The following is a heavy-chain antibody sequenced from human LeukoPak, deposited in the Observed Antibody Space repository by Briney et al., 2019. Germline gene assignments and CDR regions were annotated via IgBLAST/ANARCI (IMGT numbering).Heavy chain of an antibody. V-gene: IGHV6-1*01. Sequence: SQTLSHSYVISGDSVSSNSATWNWIRQSPSRGLEWLGRTYYRSKWYNDYAVSVKSRITINPDTSKSQFSLQLNSVTPEDTAVYYCTRAGSYGYYSYFDLGGRGTLVTVSS. CDR1: GDSVSSNSAT. CDR2: TYYRSKWYN. D-gene: IGHD5-18*01. J-gene: IGHJ2*01. CDR3: TRAGSYGYYSYFDL.